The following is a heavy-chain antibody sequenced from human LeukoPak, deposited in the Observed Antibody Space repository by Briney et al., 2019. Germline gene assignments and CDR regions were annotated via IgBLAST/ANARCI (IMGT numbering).Heavy chain of an antibody. D-gene: IGHD6-13*01. J-gene: IGHJ6*03. CDR3: ARGSSSWLLDYYYMDV. CDR1: GFTFRSYW. V-gene: IGHV3-74*01. CDR2: INTDGSST. Sequence: GGSLRLSCAASGFTFRSYWMCWVRQAPGKGLVWVSRINTDGSSTNYADSVKGRFTISRDNAKNTVYLQMNSLRAEDTAVYYCARGSSSWLLDYYYMDVWGKGTTVTVSS.